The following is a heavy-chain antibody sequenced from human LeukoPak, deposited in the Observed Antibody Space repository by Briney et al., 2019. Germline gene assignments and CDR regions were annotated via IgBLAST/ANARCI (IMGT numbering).Heavy chain of an antibody. J-gene: IGHJ4*02. CDR1: GVTFSNAW. Sequence: PGGSLRLSCAASGVTFSNAWMSWVRQAPGRGLEWVGRIKSKTDGGTTDYAAPVKGRFTISRDDSKNTLYLQMNSLKTEDTAVYYCTARLGWYFDYWGQGTLVTVSS. V-gene: IGHV3-15*01. D-gene: IGHD3-22*01. CDR2: IKSKTDGGTT. CDR3: TARLGWYFDY.